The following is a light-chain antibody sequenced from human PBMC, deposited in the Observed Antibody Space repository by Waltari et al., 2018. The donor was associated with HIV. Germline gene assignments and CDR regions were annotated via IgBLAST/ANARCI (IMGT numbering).Light chain of an antibody. J-gene: IGKJ1*01. V-gene: IGKV1-12*02. CDR1: EGIASW. CDR3: QQANSFPWT. Sequence: DIQMTQSPSSVSASVGDTVTITCRAREGIASWLAWYQQKPGEAPNLLIYPASSLQTGVPSRFSGSESGTDFTLTISSLQPEDFATYYCQQANSFPWTFGQGTKVEIK. CDR2: PAS.